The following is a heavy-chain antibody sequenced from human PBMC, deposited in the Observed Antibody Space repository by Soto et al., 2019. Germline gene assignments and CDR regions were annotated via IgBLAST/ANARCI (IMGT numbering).Heavy chain of an antibody. CDR3: ATSYGSGYRAFDY. CDR1: GDTFSFYS. Sequence: QVQLVQSGAEVKRPGSSVKVSCKASGDTFSFYSINWVRQAPGLGLEWMGRVNPILSMSNYAQRFQGRVTMTADKSTSTAYMELSGLRSADTAMYYCATSYGSGYRAFDYWGQGALVTVSS. CDR2: VNPILSMS. D-gene: IGHD3-10*01. J-gene: IGHJ4*02. V-gene: IGHV1-69*04.